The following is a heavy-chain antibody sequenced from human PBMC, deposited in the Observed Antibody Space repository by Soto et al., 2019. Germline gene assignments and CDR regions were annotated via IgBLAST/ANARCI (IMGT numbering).Heavy chain of an antibody. V-gene: IGHV3-23*01. CDR3: AKVLVIDGYEGDFVAFDM. J-gene: IGHJ3*02. CDR2: IAGSGGDI. D-gene: IGHD3-22*01. CDR1: SFTFSSYA. Sequence: PGGSLRFSCAASSFTFSSYAMAWVRQAPGKGLEWVSSIAGSGGDISYADSVKGRFTISRDNSKNTLYLQMNSLRAEDTAVYYYAKVLVIDGYEGDFVAFDMWGKGTIATV.